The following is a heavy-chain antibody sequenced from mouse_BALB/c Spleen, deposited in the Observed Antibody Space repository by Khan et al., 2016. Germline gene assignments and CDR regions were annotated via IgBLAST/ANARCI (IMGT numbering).Heavy chain of an antibody. Sequence: EVQLQESGPDLVKPSQSLSLTCTVTGYSIPSHYSWHWIRHFPGNKLEWMGYIHYSGSTNYNPSPKSRISITRDTSKNQFFLQLNSVTTEDTAPYYCATSTSGYWYYFDYWGQGTTLTVSS. CDR3: ATSTSGYWYYFDY. J-gene: IGHJ2*01. CDR2: IHYSGST. V-gene: IGHV3-1*02. CDR1: GYSIPSHYS. D-gene: IGHD3-1*01.